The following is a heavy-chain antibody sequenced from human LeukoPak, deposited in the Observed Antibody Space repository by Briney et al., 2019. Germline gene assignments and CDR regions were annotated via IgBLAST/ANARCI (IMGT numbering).Heavy chain of an antibody. Sequence: PGGSLRLSCAAPGYIFRNYGMHSVRQAPGKGLEWVAVIWYDGSNKYYADSVKDRFTISRDNSKNTMSLQMNIVTVEDTAVYYCGRGLLDISGYFEEWGQGTGVTVSS. J-gene: IGHJ4*02. CDR3: GRGLLDISGYFEE. CDR2: IWYDGSNK. CDR1: GYIFRNYG. V-gene: IGHV3-33*01. D-gene: IGHD3-22*01.